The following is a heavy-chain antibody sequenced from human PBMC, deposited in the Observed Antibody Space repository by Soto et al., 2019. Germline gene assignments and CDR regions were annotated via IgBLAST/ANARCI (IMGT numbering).Heavy chain of an antibody. Sequence: EVQLVESGGGLVQPGRSLRLSCAASGFIFDNYAMHWVRQAPGKGLEWVSGISWNTGAIGYADSVKGRFTISRDNAKNPVYLQMNSLRAEDTALYYCAKPRDSSGSYASSADFDYWGQGTLFTVSS. CDR2: ISWNTGAI. CDR1: GFIFDNYA. CDR3: AKPRDSSGSYASSADFDY. V-gene: IGHV3-9*01. D-gene: IGHD6-19*01. J-gene: IGHJ4*02.